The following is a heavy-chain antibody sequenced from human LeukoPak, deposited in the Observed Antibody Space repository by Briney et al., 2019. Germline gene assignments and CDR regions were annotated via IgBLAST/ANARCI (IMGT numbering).Heavy chain of an antibody. Sequence: GGSLRLSCAASGFTFSSYAMSWVRQAPGKGLEWVSAISGSGGSTYYADSVKGRFTISRDNSKNTLYLQMNSLRAEDTAVYYCASSYYYGSGTRNDRTVWGQGTLVTVSS. CDR2: ISGSGGST. CDR1: GFTFSSYA. D-gene: IGHD3-10*01. CDR3: ASSYYYGSGTRNDRTV. V-gene: IGHV3-23*01. J-gene: IGHJ4*02.